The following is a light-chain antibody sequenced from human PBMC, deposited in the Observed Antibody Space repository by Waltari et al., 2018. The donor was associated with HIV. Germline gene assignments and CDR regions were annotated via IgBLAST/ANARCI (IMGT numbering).Light chain of an antibody. V-gene: IGKV3-20*01. CDR1: QSVTTNF. CDR3: HQYSSSYQT. J-gene: IGKJ1*01. Sequence: ENVLTQSPGTLSLSPGDTATLSCRATQSVTTNFLAWYQQKPGQAPRLLIYGGSNGATGIPDRFSGGGSGTDFTLTISRLEPEDFAVYYCHQYSSSYQTFGQGTKVEI. CDR2: GGS.